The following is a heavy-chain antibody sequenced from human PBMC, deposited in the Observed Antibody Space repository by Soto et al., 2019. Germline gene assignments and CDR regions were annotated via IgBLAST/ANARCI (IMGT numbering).Heavy chain of an antibody. CDR3: AKGSGSFTRTFDY. J-gene: IGHJ4*02. CDR2: ISWNSGSI. CDR1: GFTFDDYA. V-gene: IGHV3-9*01. D-gene: IGHD1-26*01. Sequence: EVQLVESGGGLVQPGRSLRLSCAASGFTFDDYAMHWVRQAPGKGLEWVSGISWNSGSIGYADSVKGRFTISRDNAKNSLYLQMNSLRAEDTALYYCAKGSGSFTRTFDYWGQGTLVTVSS.